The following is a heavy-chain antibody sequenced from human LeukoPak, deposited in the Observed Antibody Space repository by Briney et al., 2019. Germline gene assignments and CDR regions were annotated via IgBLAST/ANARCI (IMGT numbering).Heavy chain of an antibody. J-gene: IGHJ6*03. CDR1: GFTFSSYS. V-gene: IGHV3-64*01. CDR3: ARSGCSSTSCYRQGYYYYYMDV. CDR2: ISASGRNT. Sequence: ESGGSLRLSCAASGFTFSSYSMHWVRQAPGKGLEYVSAISASGRNTYYANSVKGRFTISRDKSKNTLYLQMGSLRAEDKAVYYCARSGCSSTSCYRQGYYYYYMDVWGKGTTVTISS. D-gene: IGHD2-2*01.